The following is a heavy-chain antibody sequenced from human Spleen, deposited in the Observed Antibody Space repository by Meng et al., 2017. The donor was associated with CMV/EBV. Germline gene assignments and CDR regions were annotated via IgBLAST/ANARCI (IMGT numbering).Heavy chain of an antibody. Sequence: GESLKISCAASGFTFSSYSMNWVRQAPGKGLEWVSSISSSSYIYYADSVKGRFTISRDNAKKSLNLQMNSLRAEDTAVYYCARDRTGSGSNSDYWGQGTLVTVSS. CDR1: GFTFSSYS. CDR3: ARDRTGSGSNSDY. D-gene: IGHD3-10*01. CDR2: ISSSSYI. V-gene: IGHV3-21*01. J-gene: IGHJ4*02.